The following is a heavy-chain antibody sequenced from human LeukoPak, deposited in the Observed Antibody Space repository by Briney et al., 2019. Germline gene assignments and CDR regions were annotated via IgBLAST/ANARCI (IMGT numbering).Heavy chain of an antibody. CDR3: ARSGMDWAFDY. Sequence: SETLSLTCTVSGGSIRSYYWSWIRQPPGKGLEWIGYIYHSGSAYYNPSLKSRVTISVDTSKNQFSLKVSSVTAADTAVYYCARSGMDWAFDYWGQGTLVTVSS. CDR2: IYHSGSA. V-gene: IGHV4-59*12. J-gene: IGHJ4*02. CDR1: GGSIRSYY. D-gene: IGHD3/OR15-3a*01.